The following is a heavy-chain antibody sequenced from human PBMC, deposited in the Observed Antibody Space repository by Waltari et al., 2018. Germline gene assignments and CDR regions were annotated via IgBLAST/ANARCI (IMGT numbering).Heavy chain of an antibody. CDR3: ATISRYCSSTSCLNYYYYYMDV. CDR1: GGSFSGYY. V-gene: IGHV4-34*01. D-gene: IGHD2-2*01. J-gene: IGHJ6*03. Sequence: QVQLQQWGAGLLKPSETLSLTCAVYGGSFSGYYWSWIRQPPGKGLGWIGEINHIGSTNYNPSLKSRVTISVDTSKNQFSLKLSSVTAADTAVYYCATISRYCSSTSCLNYYYYYMDVWGKGTTVTISS. CDR2: INHIGST.